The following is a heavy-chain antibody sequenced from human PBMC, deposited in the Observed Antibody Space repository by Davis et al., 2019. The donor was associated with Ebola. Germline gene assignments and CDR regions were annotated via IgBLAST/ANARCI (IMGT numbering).Heavy chain of an antibody. CDR3: AKDPAWLQLQGGTEQDY. CDR2: ISPDGSRT. Sequence: GESLKISCAASGFTFSNYWMHWIRQAPGKGLVWLSRISPDGSRTGYADSVKGRFAISRDNAKNTLYLQMNSLRAEDTAVYYCAKDPAWLQLQGGTEQDYWGQGTLVTVSS. CDR1: GFTFSNYW. V-gene: IGHV3-74*01. D-gene: IGHD5-24*01. J-gene: IGHJ4*02.